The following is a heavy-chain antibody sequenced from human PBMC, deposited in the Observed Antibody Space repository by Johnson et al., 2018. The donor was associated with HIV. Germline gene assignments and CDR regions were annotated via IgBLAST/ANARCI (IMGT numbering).Heavy chain of an antibody. CDR2: IRYDGSEK. V-gene: IGHV3-30*02. CDR3: ARQLATGDDAFDI. CDR1: GFSFSSYG. J-gene: IGHJ3*02. Sequence: VQLVESGGGLVQPGGSLRLSCVASGFSFSSYGTHWVRQAPGKGLEWVAFIRYDGSEKYYVDSVKGRFTISRDNAKNSLYLQMNSLRAEDTAVYYCARQLATGDDAFDIWGQGTMVTVSS. D-gene: IGHD7-27*01.